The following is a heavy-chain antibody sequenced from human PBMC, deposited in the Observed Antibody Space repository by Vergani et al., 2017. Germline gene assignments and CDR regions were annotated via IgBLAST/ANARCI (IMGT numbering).Heavy chain of an antibody. CDR3: ARADSYYYYYGMDV. D-gene: IGHD3-22*01. CDR1: GYTFTGYY. CDR2: INPNSGGT. V-gene: IGHV1-2*02. Sequence: QVQLVQSGAEVKKPGASVKVSCKASGYTFTGYYMHWVRQAPGQGLEWMGWINPNSGGTNYAQKFQGRVTMTMDTSISTAYMELGRLRSDDTAVYYCARADSYYYYYGMDVWGQGTTVTVSS. J-gene: IGHJ6*02.